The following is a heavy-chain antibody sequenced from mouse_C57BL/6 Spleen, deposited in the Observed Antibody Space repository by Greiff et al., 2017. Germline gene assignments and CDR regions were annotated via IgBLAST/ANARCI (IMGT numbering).Heavy chain of an antibody. V-gene: IGHV1-55*01. CDR1: GYTFTSYW. CDR3: AREGGYSTYFDY. CDR2: IYPGSGST. Sequence: QVQLQQPGAELVKPGASVKMSCKASGYTFTSYWITWVKQRPGQGLEWIGDIYPGSGSTNYNEKFKSKATLTVDTSSSPAYMQLSSLTSEDSAVYYCAREGGYSTYFDYWGQGTTLTVSS. D-gene: IGHD2-5*01. J-gene: IGHJ2*01.